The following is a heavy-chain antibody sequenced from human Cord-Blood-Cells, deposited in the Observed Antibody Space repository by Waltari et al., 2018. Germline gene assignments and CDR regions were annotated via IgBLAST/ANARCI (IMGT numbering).Heavy chain of an antibody. D-gene: IGHD6-13*01. V-gene: IGHV3-30*18. J-gene: IGHJ2*01. CDR1: GFTFSSYG. CDR2: ISYDGSNK. Sequence: QVQLVESGGGVVQPGWSLRLSCAASGFTFSSYGMHWVRQAPGKGLEWVAVISYDGSNKYYADSVKGRFTISRDNSKNTLYLQMNSLRAEDTAVYYCAKEYSTSYWYFDLWGRGTLVTVSS. CDR3: AKEYSTSYWYFDL.